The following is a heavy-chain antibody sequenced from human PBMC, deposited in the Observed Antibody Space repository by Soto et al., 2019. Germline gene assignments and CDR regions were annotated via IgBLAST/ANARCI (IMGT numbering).Heavy chain of an antibody. CDR3: ARGPSGDKVDY. J-gene: IGHJ4*02. CDR1: GDSINTVNYY. V-gene: IGHV4-30-4*01. CDR2: LYHGGTT. D-gene: IGHD7-27*01. Sequence: QVQLQESGPGLVKPSQTLSLTCTVSGDSINTVNYYWSWIRQSPDKGLEWIGHLYHGGTTYNNPSLTSRVTISVDTSNNQFSLKLSSVSAADTAVYYCARGPSGDKVDYWGQGTLVTVSS.